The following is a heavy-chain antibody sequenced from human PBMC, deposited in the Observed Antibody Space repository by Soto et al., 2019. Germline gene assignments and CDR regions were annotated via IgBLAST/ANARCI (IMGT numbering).Heavy chain of an antibody. J-gene: IGHJ4*02. CDR3: ASNRYFDWLLLGSPMDY. Sequence: SETLSLTCTVSGGSISSSSYYWGWIRQPPGKGLEWIGSIYYSGSTYYNPSLKSRVTISVDTPKNQFSLKLISVTAADTAVYYCASNRYFDWLLLGSPMDYWGQGTLVTVSS. D-gene: IGHD3-9*01. CDR2: IYYSGST. V-gene: IGHV4-39*01. CDR1: GGSISSSSYY.